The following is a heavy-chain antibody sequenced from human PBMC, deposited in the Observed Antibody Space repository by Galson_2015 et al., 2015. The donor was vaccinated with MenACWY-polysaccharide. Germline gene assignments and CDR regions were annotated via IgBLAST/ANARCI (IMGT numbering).Heavy chain of an antibody. V-gene: IGHV1-18*01. D-gene: IGHD6-13*01. CDR1: GYPFTSYG. CDR2: ISTYSGNT. Sequence: SVKVSCKASGYPFTSYGVTWVRQVPGQGLEWMGWISTYSGNTNYTQSLQGRVTLTTETSTRTAYMELRHLGSDDTATYYCARAGIRIAAAGTGGYYALDVWGQGTAVIVSS. CDR3: ARAGIRIAAAGTGGYYALDV. J-gene: IGHJ6*02.